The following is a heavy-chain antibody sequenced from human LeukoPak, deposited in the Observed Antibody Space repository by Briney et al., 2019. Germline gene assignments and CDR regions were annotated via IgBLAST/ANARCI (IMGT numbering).Heavy chain of an antibody. Sequence: GGSLRLSCAASGFTFNTYWMHWVRQAPGKGLVWVARIKGDGSSTIYADSVKGRFTISRDNSKNTLYLQTSSLRAEDTAVYYCARASTTVPNLLDHWGRGTLVTVSS. CDR2: IKGDGSST. D-gene: IGHD4-17*01. CDR1: GFTFNTYW. J-gene: IGHJ4*02. V-gene: IGHV3-74*01. CDR3: ARASTTVPNLLDH.